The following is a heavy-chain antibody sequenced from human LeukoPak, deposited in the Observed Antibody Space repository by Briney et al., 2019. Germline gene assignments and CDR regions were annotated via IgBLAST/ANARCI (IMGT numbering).Heavy chain of an antibody. Sequence: GGSLRLSCVASGFTFRNFAMGWVRQAPGKGLHWVSIISGSGTTLRYADSVKGRFTISRDNSKNTLYLQMNSLRAEDTAVYYCAKDPVFTVTTSWGQGTLVTVSS. CDR3: AKDPVFTVTTS. CDR1: GFTFRNFA. V-gene: IGHV3-23*01. J-gene: IGHJ5*02. CDR2: ISGSGTTL. D-gene: IGHD4-17*01.